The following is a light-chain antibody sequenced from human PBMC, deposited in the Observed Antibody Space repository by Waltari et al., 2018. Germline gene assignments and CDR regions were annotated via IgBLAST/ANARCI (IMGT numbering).Light chain of an antibody. V-gene: IGLV1-51*02. CDR2: EDS. Sequence: QSVLTQPPSVSAAPGQRVTTSCSGGHSNIGNNYVSWYRQFPGTAPKLLSYEDSERPTGVPGRFPGSKSGTSTTLGITGRQAGDEADYYCGTWDSSLSGAVFGGGTHLTVL. J-gene: IGLJ7*01. CDR1: HSNIGNNY. CDR3: GTWDSSLSGAV.